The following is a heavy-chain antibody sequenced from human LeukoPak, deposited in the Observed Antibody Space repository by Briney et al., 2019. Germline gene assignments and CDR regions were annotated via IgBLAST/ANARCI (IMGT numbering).Heavy chain of an antibody. CDR1: GFSFSTYW. D-gene: IGHD5-24*01. J-gene: IGHJ4*02. V-gene: IGHV3-7*01. Sequence: QSGGSLRLSCAASGFSFSTYWMSWVRQAPGKGLEWVANIKQDGNEKYYADSVKGRFTISRDNAKNSLDLQMNSLRAEDTAVYYCARTIEMATISYFDYWGQGTLVTVSS. CDR3: ARTIEMATISYFDY. CDR2: IKQDGNEK.